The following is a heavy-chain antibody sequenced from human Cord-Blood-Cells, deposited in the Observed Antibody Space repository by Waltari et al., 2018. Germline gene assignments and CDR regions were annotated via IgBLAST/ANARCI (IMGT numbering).Heavy chain of an antibody. CDR3: ARVLSAPWSYYFGY. CDR2: IYYSGST. J-gene: IGHJ4*02. CDR1: GGSISSYY. V-gene: IGHV4-59*01. Sequence: QVQLQESGPGLVKPSETLSLTCTVSGGSISSYYWSWIRQPPGKGLEWIGYIYYSGSTNYNPSLKSRVTISVDTSKNQFSLKLSSVTAADTAVYYCARVLSAPWSYYFGYWGQGTLVTVSS. D-gene: IGHD1-26*01.